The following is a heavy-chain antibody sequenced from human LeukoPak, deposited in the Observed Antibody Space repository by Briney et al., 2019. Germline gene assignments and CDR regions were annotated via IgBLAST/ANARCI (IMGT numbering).Heavy chain of an antibody. Sequence: ASVKVSCKVSGYTLTELSMHWVRQAPGKGLEWMGGFDPEDGETIYAQKFQGRVTMTEDTSTDTAYMELSSLRSEDTAVYYRATVGGYYDSSGYAGALDYWGQGTLVTVSS. J-gene: IGHJ4*02. CDR3: ATVGGYYDSSGYAGALDY. V-gene: IGHV1-24*01. CDR2: FDPEDGET. CDR1: GYTLTELS. D-gene: IGHD3-22*01.